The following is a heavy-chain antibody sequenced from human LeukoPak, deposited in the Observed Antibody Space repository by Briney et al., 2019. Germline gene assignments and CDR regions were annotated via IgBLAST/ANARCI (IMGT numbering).Heavy chain of an antibody. D-gene: IGHD2-8*01. V-gene: IGHV3-30*02. Sequence: PGGSLRLSCVESLVIFSSYGMHWVRQAPGKGLEWVAFIRYDGSKEYYADSVKGRFTISRDNSKNTLYLQMSSLRAEDTAVYYCAKGNGYFDYWGQGTLVTVSS. CDR2: IRYDGSKE. CDR3: AKGNGYFDY. CDR1: LVIFSSYG. J-gene: IGHJ4*02.